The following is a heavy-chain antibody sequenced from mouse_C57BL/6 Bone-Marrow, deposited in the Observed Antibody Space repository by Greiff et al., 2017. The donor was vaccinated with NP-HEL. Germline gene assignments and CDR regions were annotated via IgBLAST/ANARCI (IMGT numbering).Heavy chain of an antibody. V-gene: IGHV1-64*01. CDR3: ARVGRLRRRRGFDY. Sequence: QVQLQQPGAELVKPGASVKLSCKASGYTFTSYWMHWVKQRPGQGLEWIGMIHPNSGSTNYNEKFKSKATLTVDKSSSTAYMQLSSLTSEDSAVDYCARVGRLRRRRGFDYWGQGTTLTVSS. CDR2: IHPNSGST. CDR1: GYTFTSYW. D-gene: IGHD2-2*01. J-gene: IGHJ2*01.